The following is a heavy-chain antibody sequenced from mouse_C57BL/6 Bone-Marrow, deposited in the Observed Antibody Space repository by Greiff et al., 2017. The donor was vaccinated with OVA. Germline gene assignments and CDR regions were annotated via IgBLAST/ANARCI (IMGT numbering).Heavy chain of an antibody. V-gene: IGHV5-17*01. D-gene: IGHD1-1*01. CDR2: ISSGSSTI. J-gene: IGHJ1*03. CDR1: GFTFSDYG. CDR3: AREITTVVATDWYFDV. Sequence: VQRVESGGGLVKPGGSLKLSCAASGFTFSDYGMHWVRQAPEKGLEWVAYISSGSSTIYYADTVKGRFTISRDNAKNTLFLQMTSLRSEDTAMYYCAREITTVVATDWYFDVWGTGTTVTVSS.